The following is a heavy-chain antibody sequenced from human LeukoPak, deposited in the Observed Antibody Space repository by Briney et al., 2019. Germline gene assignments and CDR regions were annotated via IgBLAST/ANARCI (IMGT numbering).Heavy chain of an antibody. Sequence: GGXXXLSCAASGFTFSTYWMSWVRQAPGKGLEWVANIKQDGSEKYYLDSVKGRFTISRDNAKNSLYLQMNSLRAEDTAVYFCTREAAAGIDHWGQGTLVTVSS. CDR2: IKQDGSEK. V-gene: IGHV3-7*01. CDR1: GFTFSTYW. D-gene: IGHD6-13*01. CDR3: TREAAAGIDH. J-gene: IGHJ4*02.